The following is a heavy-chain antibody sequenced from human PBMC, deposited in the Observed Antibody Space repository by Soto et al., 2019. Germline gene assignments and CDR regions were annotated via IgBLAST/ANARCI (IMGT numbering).Heavy chain of an antibody. CDR2: FYTSGNT. CDR3: ASDSTGWFDP. CDR1: GGSVSSYY. V-gene: IGHV4-4*07. D-gene: IGHD7-27*01. J-gene: IGHJ5*02. Sequence: SLTCTVSGGSVSSYYWSWIRQPAGKGLEWIGRFYTSGNTNYNPSLKSRVTMSLDTSKNQLSLELSSVTAADTAVYFCASDSTGWFDPWGQGTLVTVSS.